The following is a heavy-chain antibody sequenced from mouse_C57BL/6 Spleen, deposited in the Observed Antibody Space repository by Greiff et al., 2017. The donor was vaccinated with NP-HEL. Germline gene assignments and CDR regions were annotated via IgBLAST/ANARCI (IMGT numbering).Heavy chain of an antibody. CDR1: GYTFTSYW. CDR3: ARDPELGWVAY. Sequence: VQLQESGAELVKPGASVKLSCKASGYTFTSYWMHWVKQRPGQGLEWIGMIHPNSGSTNYNEKFKSKATLTVDKSSSTAYMQLSSLTSEDSAVYYCARDPELGWVAYWGQGTLVTVSA. J-gene: IGHJ3*01. CDR2: IHPNSGST. V-gene: IGHV1-64*01. D-gene: IGHD4-1*01.